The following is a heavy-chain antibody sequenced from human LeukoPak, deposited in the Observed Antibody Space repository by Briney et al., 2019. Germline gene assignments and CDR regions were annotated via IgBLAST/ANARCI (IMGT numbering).Heavy chain of an antibody. D-gene: IGHD3-3*01. CDR1: GGTFSSYA. J-gene: IGHJ6*03. Sequence: ASVKVSCKASGGTFSSYAISWVRQAPGQGLEWMGGIIPIFGTANYAQKFQGRVTITADKSTSTAYMELSSLRSEDTAVYYCARGIFGVVITLKNYYYYMDVWGKGTTVTVSS. V-gene: IGHV1-69*06. CDR2: IIPIFGTA. CDR3: ARGIFGVVITLKNYYYYMDV.